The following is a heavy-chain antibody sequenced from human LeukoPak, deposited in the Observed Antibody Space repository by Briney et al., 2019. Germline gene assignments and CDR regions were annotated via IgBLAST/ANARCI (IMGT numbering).Heavy chain of an antibody. CDR1: GFTFDDYA. J-gene: IGHJ3*02. CDR3: AKDNTFYCSGGSCYADAFDI. Sequence: PGGSLRLSCAASGFTFDDYAMHWVRQAPGKGLEWVSGISWNSGSIGYADSVKGRFTISRDNAKNSLYLQMNSLRAEDMALYYCAKDNTFYCSGGSCYADAFDIWGQGTMVTVSS. CDR2: ISWNSGSI. D-gene: IGHD2-15*01. V-gene: IGHV3-9*03.